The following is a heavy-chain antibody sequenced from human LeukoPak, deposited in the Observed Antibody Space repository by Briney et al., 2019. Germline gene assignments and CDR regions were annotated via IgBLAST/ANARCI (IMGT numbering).Heavy chain of an antibody. J-gene: IGHJ6*03. V-gene: IGHV3-30*04. CDR3: ARWDSSSSEGQGYYYYYMDV. Sequence: GGSLRLSCAASGFTFSSYAMHWVRQAPGKGLEWVAVISYDGSNKYYADSVKGRFTISRDNSKNTLYLQMNSLRAEDTAVYYCARWDSSSSEGQGYYYYYMDVWGKGTTVTVSS. CDR2: ISYDGSNK. CDR1: GFTFSSYA. D-gene: IGHD6-6*01.